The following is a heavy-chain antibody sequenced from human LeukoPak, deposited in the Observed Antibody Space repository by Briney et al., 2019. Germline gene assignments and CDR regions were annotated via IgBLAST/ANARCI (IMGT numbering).Heavy chain of an antibody. CDR2: ISGSGGST. Sequence: PGGSLRHSCAASVFTFSSYAMSWVPQAPGKGMEWVSAISGSGGSTYYADSVKGRFTISRDNSKNTLYLQMNSLRAEDTAVYYCAKVLVEDPADYWGQGTLVTVSS. J-gene: IGHJ4*02. CDR3: AKVLVEDPADY. D-gene: IGHD2-15*01. V-gene: IGHV3-23*01. CDR1: VFTFSSYA.